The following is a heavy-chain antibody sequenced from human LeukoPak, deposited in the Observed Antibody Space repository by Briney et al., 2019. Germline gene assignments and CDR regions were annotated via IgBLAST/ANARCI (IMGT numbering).Heavy chain of an antibody. Sequence: GGSLRLSCAASTFTFSSDSMNWVRQAPGKGLEWVSSISSSSDYIYYADSVKGRFTISRDNAKNSLFLQMNSLRVEDSAVYYCARDALWFGESNWGQGTLVTVSS. CDR3: ARDALWFGESN. CDR1: TFTFSSDS. J-gene: IGHJ4*02. CDR2: ISSSSDYI. D-gene: IGHD3-10*01. V-gene: IGHV3-21*01.